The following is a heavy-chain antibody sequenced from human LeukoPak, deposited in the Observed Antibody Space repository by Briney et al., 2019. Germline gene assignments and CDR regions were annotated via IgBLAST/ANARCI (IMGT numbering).Heavy chain of an antibody. CDR1: GYTFTSYD. Sequence: ASVKVSCKASGYTFTSYDINWVRQAPGQGLEWMGWMNPNSGNTGYAQKFQGRVTITRNTSISTAYMELSSLRSEDTAVYYCARGTYYYDSSSYLRFYFDYWGQGTLVTVSS. CDR3: ARGTYYYDSSSYLRFYFDY. V-gene: IGHV1-8*03. D-gene: IGHD3-22*01. CDR2: MNPNSGNT. J-gene: IGHJ4*02.